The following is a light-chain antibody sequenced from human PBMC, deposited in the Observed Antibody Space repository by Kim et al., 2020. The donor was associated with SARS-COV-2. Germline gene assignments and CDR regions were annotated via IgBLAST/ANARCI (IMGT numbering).Light chain of an antibody. CDR1: QSISDY. Sequence: DIQMTQSPSSLSAFVGDRVTITCRASQSISDYLNWYQHKPGKAPNLLIYAASTLQSGVPSRFAGSGSGTDFTLTITSLQPEDFATYFCQQTYTATLTFAGGTKVDIK. CDR3: QQTYTATLT. CDR2: AAS. V-gene: IGKV1-39*01. J-gene: IGKJ4*01.